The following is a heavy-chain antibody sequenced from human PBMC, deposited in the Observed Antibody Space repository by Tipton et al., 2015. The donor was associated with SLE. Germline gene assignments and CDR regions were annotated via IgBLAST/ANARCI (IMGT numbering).Heavy chain of an antibody. CDR2: ISAYNGNT. Sequence: QLVQSGAEMKKPGASVKVSRKASGYTFTSYGISWVRQAPGQGLEWMGWISAYNGNTNYAQKLQGRVTMTTDTSTSTAYMELRSLRSDDTAVYYCARGDDFWSGHSPIYYYGMDVWGQGTTVTVSS. D-gene: IGHD3-3*01. CDR1: GYTFTSYG. V-gene: IGHV1-18*01. CDR3: ARGDDFWSGHSPIYYYGMDV. J-gene: IGHJ6*02.